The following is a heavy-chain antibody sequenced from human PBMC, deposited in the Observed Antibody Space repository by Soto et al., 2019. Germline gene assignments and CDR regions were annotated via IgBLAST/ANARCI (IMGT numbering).Heavy chain of an antibody. J-gene: IGHJ4*02. V-gene: IGHV1-46*01. CDR3: ARAYSSSTTWGLGF. CDR1: GFTFTSYY. Sequence: ASVKVSGKTSGFTFTSYYMHWVRQAPGQGLEWMGIINPSGGRTSYAQKFQGRVTMTRDTSTNTVHLELSSLTSGDTAIYYCARAYSSSTTWGLGFWGQGTLVTVSS. CDR2: INPSGGRT. D-gene: IGHD2-2*01.